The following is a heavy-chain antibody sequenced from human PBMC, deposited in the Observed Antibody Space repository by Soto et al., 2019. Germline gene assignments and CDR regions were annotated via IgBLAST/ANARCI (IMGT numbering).Heavy chain of an antibody. CDR2: ISGSGGST. D-gene: IGHD6-19*01. V-gene: IGHV3-23*01. CDR1: GFTFSSYA. Sequence: EVQLLESGGGLVQPGGSLRLSCAASGFTFSSYAMSWVRQAPGKGLEWVSAISGSGGSTYYADSVKGRFTISRDNSKNTLYLQMNSLRAEDTAVYYCAKDTAREKQWLVTYLWGNDYWGQGTLVTVSS. J-gene: IGHJ4*02. CDR3: AKDTAREKQWLVTYLWGNDY.